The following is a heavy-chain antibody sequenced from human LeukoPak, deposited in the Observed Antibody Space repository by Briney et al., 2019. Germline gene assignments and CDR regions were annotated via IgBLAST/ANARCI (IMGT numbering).Heavy chain of an antibody. V-gene: IGHV4-4*07. Sequence: SETLSLTCTVSGGSISGYYWSWIRQTAGKGLEWIGRLYTSGSTNYNPSLKSRVTMSVDTSRNQFSLKLTSVTAAGTAVYYCARVGMAVAESFFDYWGQGTLVTVSS. CDR3: ARVGMAVAESFFDY. CDR2: LYTSGST. D-gene: IGHD6-19*01. CDR1: GGSISGYY. J-gene: IGHJ4*02.